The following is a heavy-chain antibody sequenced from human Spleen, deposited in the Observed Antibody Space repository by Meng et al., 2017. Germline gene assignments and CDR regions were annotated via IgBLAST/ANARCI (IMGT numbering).Heavy chain of an antibody. CDR3: ARGGLYNSGSAYDN. J-gene: IGHJ4*02. CDR1: GFTFGDYA. Sequence: GESLKISCTASGFTFGDYAMSWFRQAPGKGLEWMASIKPDGSEKYCVDSVRGRFTISRDNAKNSLYLQMNSLRAEDTAMYYCARGGLYNSGSAYDNWGQGTLVTVSS. V-gene: IGHV3-7*01. D-gene: IGHD1-26*01. CDR2: IKPDGSEK.